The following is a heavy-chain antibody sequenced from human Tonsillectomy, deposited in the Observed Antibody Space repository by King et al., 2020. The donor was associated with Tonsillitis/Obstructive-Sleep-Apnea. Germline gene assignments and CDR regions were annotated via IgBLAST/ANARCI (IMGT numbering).Heavy chain of an antibody. J-gene: IGHJ5*02. CDR1: GFTFSSYE. CDR2: ISSSGSTI. CDR3: ASSRFGGWFDP. V-gene: IGHV3-48*03. D-gene: IGHD3-16*01. Sequence: VHLVESGGGLVQPGGSLRVSCAASGFTFSSYEMNWVRQAPGKGLEWVSYISSSGSTIYYADSVKGRFTISRDNAKNSLYLQMNSLRAEDTAVYHCASSRFGGWFDPWGQGTLVTVSS.